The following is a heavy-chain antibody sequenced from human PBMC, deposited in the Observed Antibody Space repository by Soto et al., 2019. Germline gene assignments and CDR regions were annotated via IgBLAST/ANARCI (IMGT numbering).Heavy chain of an antibody. J-gene: IGHJ6*02. D-gene: IGHD4-17*01. Sequence: QVQLVQSGAEVKKPGASVKVSCKASGYTFTSYGISWVRQAPGQGLEWMGWISAYNGNTNYAQKLQGSVTMTTDTSTSTAYMELRSLRSDDTAVYYCARDDLYGDYNLGYGMDVWGQGTTVTVSS. CDR2: ISAYNGNT. CDR1: GYTFTSYG. V-gene: IGHV1-18*01. CDR3: ARDDLYGDYNLGYGMDV.